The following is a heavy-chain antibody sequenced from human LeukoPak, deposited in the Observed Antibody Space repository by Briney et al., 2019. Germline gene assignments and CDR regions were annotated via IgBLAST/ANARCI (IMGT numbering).Heavy chain of an antibody. CDR1: GGSISSYY. J-gene: IGHJ3*02. CDR2: IYYSGST. CDR3: AREGDAFDI. Sequence: SETLSLTCTVSGGSISSYYWSWIRQPPGEGLEWIGYIYYSGSTNYNPSLKSRVTISVDTSKNQFSLKLSSVTAADTAVYYCAREGDAFDIWGQGTMVTVSS. V-gene: IGHV4-59*01.